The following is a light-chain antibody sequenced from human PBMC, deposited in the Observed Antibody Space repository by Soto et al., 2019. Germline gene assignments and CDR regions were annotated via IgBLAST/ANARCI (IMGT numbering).Light chain of an antibody. CDR2: KAS. V-gene: IGKV1-5*03. J-gene: IGKJ4*01. CDR3: QQSFSTSLT. CDR1: QSISSW. Sequence: IHMTQSPATLSASLLYRVTITCLASQSISSWLAWYQQKPGKAPKLLIYKASTLKSGVPSRFSGSGSGTEFTLTISSLQPDDFATYYCQQSFSTSLTFGGGTKVDIK.